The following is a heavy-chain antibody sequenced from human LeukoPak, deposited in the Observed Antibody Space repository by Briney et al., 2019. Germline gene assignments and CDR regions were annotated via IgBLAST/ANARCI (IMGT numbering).Heavy chain of an antibody. CDR1: GFTFSSYA. Sequence: GGSLTLSCAASGFTFSSYAMMWLPQAPGKGREWVSAISGSGGSTYYADSVKGRFTISRDNSKNTLYLQMNSLRAEDTAVYYCAKSAGIYSYEFDYWGQGTLVTVSS. V-gene: IGHV3-23*01. J-gene: IGHJ4*02. D-gene: IGHD5-18*01. CDR3: AKSAGIYSYEFDY. CDR2: ISGSGGST.